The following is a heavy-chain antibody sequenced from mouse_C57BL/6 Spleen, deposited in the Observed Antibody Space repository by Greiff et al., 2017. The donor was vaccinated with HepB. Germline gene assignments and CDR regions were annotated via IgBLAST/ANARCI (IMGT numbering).Heavy chain of an antibody. V-gene: IGHV5-9-1*02. CDR2: ISSGGDYI. Sequence: EVQGVESGEGLVKPGGSLKLSCAASGFTFSSYAMSWVRQTPEKRLEWVAYISSGGDYIYYADTVKGRFTISRDNARNTLYLQMSSLKSEDTAMYYCTRDSYGSANYFDYWGQGTTLTVSS. CDR3: TRDSYGSANYFDY. D-gene: IGHD1-1*01. CDR1: GFTFSSYA. J-gene: IGHJ2*01.